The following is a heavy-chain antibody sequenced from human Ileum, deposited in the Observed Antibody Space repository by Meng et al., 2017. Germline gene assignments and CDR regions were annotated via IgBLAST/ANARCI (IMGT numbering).Heavy chain of an antibody. Sequence: VQLQESGPGLVKPSETRSLTCTVSGGFISNYYWSWIRQPPRKGLEWIGYIYYSGSTNYNSSLKSRVTISVDTSKNQFSLKLSSVTAADTAVYYCARLMVVGNTGYHFDNWGQGTLVTVSS. J-gene: IGHJ4*02. CDR2: IYYSGST. CDR3: ARLMVVGNTGYHFDN. D-gene: IGHD2-15*01. CDR1: GGFISNYY. V-gene: IGHV4-59*08.